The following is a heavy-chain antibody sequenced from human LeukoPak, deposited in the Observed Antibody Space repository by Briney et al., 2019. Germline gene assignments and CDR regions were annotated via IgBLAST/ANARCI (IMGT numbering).Heavy chain of an antibody. Sequence: GGSLRLSCVASGFTFSNAWMTWVRQAPGRGLEWVGCITSKSSGEIRVYATPVQGRFTISRDDSKNTVYVQMNSLKTGDTAVYYCITGFWDSSGFYHGDDAFDVWGQGTLVAVSS. CDR1: GFTFSNAW. V-gene: IGHV3-15*01. CDR3: ITGFWDSSGFYHGDDAFDV. J-gene: IGHJ3*01. CDR2: ITSKSSGEIR. D-gene: IGHD3-22*01.